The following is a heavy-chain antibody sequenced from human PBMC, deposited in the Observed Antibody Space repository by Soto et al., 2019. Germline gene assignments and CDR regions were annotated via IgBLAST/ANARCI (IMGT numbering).Heavy chain of an antibody. CDR1: GYTFTSYA. D-gene: IGHD2-2*01. J-gene: IGHJ5*02. V-gene: IGHV1-3*01. Sequence: GASVKVSCKASGYTFTSYAMHWVRQAPGQRLEWMGWINAGNGNTKYSQKFQGRVTITRDTSASTAYMELTSLRSEDTAVYYCARDPWCSSTSCYRWFDPWGQGTLVTVSS. CDR3: ARDPWCSSTSCYRWFDP. CDR2: INAGNGNT.